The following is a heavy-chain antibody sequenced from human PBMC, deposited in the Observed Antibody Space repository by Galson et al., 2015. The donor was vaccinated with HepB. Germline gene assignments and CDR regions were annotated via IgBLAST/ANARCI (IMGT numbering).Heavy chain of an antibody. J-gene: IGHJ4*02. CDR2: ISSNGGST. CDR1: GFTFSSSA. D-gene: IGHD2-15*01. V-gene: IGHV3-64D*06. CDR3: VKDRVVAATGYFDY. Sequence: SLRLSCAASGFTFSSSAMHWVRQAPGKGLEYVPAISSNGGSTYYADSVKGRFTISRDNSKNTLYLQMSSLRAEDTAVYYCVKDRVVAATGYFDYWGQGTLVTVSS.